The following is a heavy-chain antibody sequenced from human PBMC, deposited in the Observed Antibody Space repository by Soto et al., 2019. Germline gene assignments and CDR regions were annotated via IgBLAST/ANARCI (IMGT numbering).Heavy chain of an antibody. CDR1: GYTFTDYY. CDR2: INCKTGQT. Sequence: QVQLVQSGAEMKEPGAAVKVSCKASGYTFTDYYIHWVRQAPGQGLEWMAWINCKTGQTRYAQKFQVRLTVTSDTSITTSHMDLSGLRFDDAATYYCGRDSAILPGSYFDYWGQGSLVSVSS. V-gene: IGHV1-2*02. CDR3: GRDSAILPGSYFDY. D-gene: IGHD2-21*02. J-gene: IGHJ4*02.